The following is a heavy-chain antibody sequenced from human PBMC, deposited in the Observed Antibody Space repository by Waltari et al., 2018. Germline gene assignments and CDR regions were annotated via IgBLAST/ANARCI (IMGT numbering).Heavy chain of an antibody. J-gene: IGHJ6*02. D-gene: IGHD1-26*01. V-gene: IGHV3-21*01. CDR1: GFTFSSYS. CDR3: ARDSDTPVFELNYYYGMDV. CDR2: ISSSSSYI. Sequence: EVQLVESGGGLVKPGGSLRLSCAASGFTFSSYSMTWVRQAPGKGREWVSSISSSSSYIYYEDSVKGRFTISRDNAKNSLYLQMNSLRAEDTAVYYCARDSDTPVFELNYYYGMDVWGQGTTVTVSS.